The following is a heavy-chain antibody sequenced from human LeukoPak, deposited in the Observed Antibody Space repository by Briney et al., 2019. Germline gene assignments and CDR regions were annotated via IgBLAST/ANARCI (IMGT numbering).Heavy chain of an antibody. V-gene: IGHV3-48*03. J-gene: IGHJ4*02. D-gene: IGHD3-22*01. CDR2: ISSSGSTI. CDR1: GFTFSSYE. CDR3: ARVDYDSSGYLNY. Sequence: GGSLRLSCAASGFTFSSYEMNWVRQAPGKGLEWVSYISSSGSTIYYADSVKGRFTISRDNAKNSLYLQMNSLRAEDTAVYYCARVDYDSSGYLNYWGRGTLVTVSS.